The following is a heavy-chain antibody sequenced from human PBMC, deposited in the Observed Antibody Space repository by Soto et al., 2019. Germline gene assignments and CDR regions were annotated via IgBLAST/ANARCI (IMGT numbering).Heavy chain of an antibody. CDR3: ARVSSSIVVVPDYGMDV. CDR1: GYTFISHG. V-gene: IGHV1-18*04. J-gene: IGHJ6*02. Sequence: QVQLVQSGVEVKKPGASVKVSYKASGYTFISHGISWGRQAPGQGLEWMGWISGKNGNTNYAQKLQGRVTLTTDTSTSTAYMELRSLRSDDTAVYYCARVSSSIVVVPDYGMDVWGQGTTVTVSS. CDR2: ISGKNGNT. D-gene: IGHD2-15*01.